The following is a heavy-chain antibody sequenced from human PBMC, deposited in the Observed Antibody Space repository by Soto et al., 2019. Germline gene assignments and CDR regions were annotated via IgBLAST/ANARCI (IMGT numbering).Heavy chain of an antibody. CDR1: GFTFSSYA. D-gene: IGHD3-22*01. CDR3: AREGSSSGSHDY. V-gene: IGHV3-21*01. CDR2: ISSSSSYI. Sequence: GGSLRLSCAASGFTFSSYARSWVRQAPGKGLEWVSSISSSSSYIYYADSVKGRFTISRDNAKNSLYLQMNSLRAEDTAVYYCAREGSSSGSHDYWGQGTLVTVSS. J-gene: IGHJ4*02.